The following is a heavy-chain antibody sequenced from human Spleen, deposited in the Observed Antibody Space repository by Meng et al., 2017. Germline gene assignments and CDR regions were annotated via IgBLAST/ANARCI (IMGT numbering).Heavy chain of an antibody. J-gene: IGHJ5*02. CDR3: ARDPLLYPYNWFDP. V-gene: IGHV4-39*07. Sequence: QLQLQESGPGLVKPSETLSPACIVSGGSFSNTNNYWVWIRQPPGKGLEWIGSIHSSGNTYYNPSLKSRVTISIDTSENQFSLKLSSVTAADTAVYYCARDPLLYPYNWFDPWGQGTLVTVSS. CDR2: IHSSGNT. D-gene: IGHD2-2*02. CDR1: GGSFSNTNNY.